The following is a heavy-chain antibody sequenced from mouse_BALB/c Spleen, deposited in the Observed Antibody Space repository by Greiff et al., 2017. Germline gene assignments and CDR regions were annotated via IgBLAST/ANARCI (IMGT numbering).Heavy chain of an antibody. CDR3: ARGGSFDD. Sequence: QVQLQQSGAELAKPGASVKMSCKASGYTFTSYWMHWVKQRPGQGLEWIGYINPSTGYTEYNQKFKDKATLTADKSSSTAYMQLSSLTSEGSAVYYCARGGSFDDWGEGTTVTVSA. V-gene: IGHV1-7*01. CDR2: INPSTGYT. J-gene: IGHJ1*01. CDR1: GYTFTSYW.